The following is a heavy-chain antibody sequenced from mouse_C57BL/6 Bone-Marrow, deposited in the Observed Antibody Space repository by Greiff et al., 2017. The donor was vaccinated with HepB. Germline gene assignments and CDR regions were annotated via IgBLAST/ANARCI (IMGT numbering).Heavy chain of an antibody. CDR3: RSGGEHY. V-gene: IGHV1-83*01. Sequence: VQLKESGPELVKPGASVKMSCKASGYTFTDYYMHWVKQKPGKGLEWIGEIYPGSGNTYYNEKFKGKATLTADTSSSTAYMQLSSLTSEDSAVYFCARSGGEHYWGQGATLTVSS. CDR2: YPGSGNTY. J-gene: IGHJ2*01. CDR1: YTFTDYYM.